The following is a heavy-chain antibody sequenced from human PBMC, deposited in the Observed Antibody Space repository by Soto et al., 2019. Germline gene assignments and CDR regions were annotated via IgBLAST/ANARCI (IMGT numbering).Heavy chain of an antibody. CDR3: ARGYCYGPENWFDP. CDR1: GGTLSSYA. J-gene: IGHJ5*02. CDR2: IIPIFGTA. Sequence: SVKVSCKASGGTLSSYAISWVRQAPGQGLEWMGGIIPIFGTANYAQKFQGRVTITADESTSTAYMELSSLRSEDTAVYYCARGYCYGPENWFDPWGQGTLVTVSS. V-gene: IGHV1-69*13. D-gene: IGHD5-18*01.